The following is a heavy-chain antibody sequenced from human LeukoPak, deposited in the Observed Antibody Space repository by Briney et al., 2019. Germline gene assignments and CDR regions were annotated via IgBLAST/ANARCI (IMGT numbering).Heavy chain of an antibody. D-gene: IGHD2-15*01. CDR3: ARDLSPNLAAPYAFDI. Sequence: ASVKVSCKASGYTFTSYGISWVRQAPGQGLEWMGWISAYNGNTNYAQKLQGRVTMTTDTSTSTAYMELRSLRSDDTAVYYCARDLSPNLAAPYAFDIWGQGTMVTVSS. CDR1: GYTFTSYG. J-gene: IGHJ3*02. V-gene: IGHV1-18*01. CDR2: ISAYNGNT.